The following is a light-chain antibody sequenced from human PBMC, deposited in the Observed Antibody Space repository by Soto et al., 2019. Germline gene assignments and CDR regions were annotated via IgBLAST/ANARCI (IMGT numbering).Light chain of an antibody. Sequence: EIVMTQSPATLSVSPGERATLSCRASQSVSSNLAWYQQKPGQAPRLLIYGAFTRATGVPARFSGSGSGTEFTRTISSLQSEDFAVYYCHQYYNWPPWTFGQGTKVEIK. V-gene: IGKV3-15*01. CDR3: HQYYNWPPWT. CDR2: GAF. CDR1: QSVSSN. J-gene: IGKJ1*01.